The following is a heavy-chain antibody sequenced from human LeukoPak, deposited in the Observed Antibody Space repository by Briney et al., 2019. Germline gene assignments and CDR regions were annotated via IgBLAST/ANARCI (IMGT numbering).Heavy chain of an antibody. CDR3: ARGGDGYNFRFSAFDI. CDR1: GFSVSSNY. D-gene: IGHD5-24*01. Sequence: GGSLRLSCAPSGFSVSSNYMTWVRQAPGKGPEWLSVVYSGGSTYYADSVKGRFTISRDNSKNTLYLQMSSLRADDTAVYFCARGGDGYNFRFSAFDIWGQGTMVTVSS. CDR2: VYSGGST. V-gene: IGHV3-53*01. J-gene: IGHJ3*02.